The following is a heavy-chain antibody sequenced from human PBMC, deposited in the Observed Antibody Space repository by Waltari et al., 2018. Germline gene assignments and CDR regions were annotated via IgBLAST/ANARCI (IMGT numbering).Heavy chain of an antibody. CDR1: GGSISSSSYY. J-gene: IGHJ4*02. CDR3: AAGEGITGTTGFSVFDY. CDR2: IYYSGST. V-gene: IGHV4-39*07. Sequence: QLQLQESGPGLVKPSETLSLTCTVSGGSISSSSYYWGWIRQPPGKGLEWIGSIYYSGSTSYNPSLKSRVTISVDTSKNQFSLKLSSVTAADTAVYYCAAGEGITGTTGFSVFDYWGQGTLVTVSS. D-gene: IGHD1-7*01.